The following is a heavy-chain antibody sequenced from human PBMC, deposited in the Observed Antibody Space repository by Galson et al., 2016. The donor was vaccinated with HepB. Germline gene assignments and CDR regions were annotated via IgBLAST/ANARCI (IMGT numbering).Heavy chain of an antibody. CDR2: INPSGGTT. V-gene: IGHV1-46*01. CDR3: ARAQLVGYSSSSYGGNY. D-gene: IGHD6-13*01. J-gene: IGHJ4*02. Sequence: SVKVSCKASGYTFTNYYIHWVRQAPGQGLEWMGIINPSGGTTSYAQKFQGRVIMTRDASTSTVYMELGSLRSEDTALYYCARAQLVGYSSSSYGGNYWGQGTLITVSS. CDR1: GYTFTNYY.